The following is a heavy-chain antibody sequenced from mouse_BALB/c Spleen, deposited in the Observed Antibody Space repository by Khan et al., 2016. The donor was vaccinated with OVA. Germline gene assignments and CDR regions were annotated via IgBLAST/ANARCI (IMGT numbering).Heavy chain of an antibody. CDR1: GYTFTTYW. D-gene: IGHD2-14*01. Sequence: QVQLKQSGAELARPGASVKLSCKASGYTFTTYWMQWVKQRPGQGLEWIGTMYPGDGDTRYTQNFKDKATLTADKSSSTAYMQLSSLASEDSAVYYCASYRYDCCDYWGQGTTLTVSS. CDR2: MYPGDGDT. J-gene: IGHJ2*01. CDR3: ASYRYDCCDY. V-gene: IGHV1-87*01.